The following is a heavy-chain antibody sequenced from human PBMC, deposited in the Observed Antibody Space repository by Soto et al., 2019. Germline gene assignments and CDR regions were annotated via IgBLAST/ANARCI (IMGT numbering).Heavy chain of an antibody. CDR2: ISAYNGNT. V-gene: IGHV1-18*01. Sequence: ASVKVSCKASGYTFTSYGISWVRQAPGQGLEWMGWISAYNGNTNYAQKLQGRVTMTTDTSTSTAYMELRSLRSDDTAVYYCVASTVTTYYYYYYMDVWGKGTTVTVSS. J-gene: IGHJ6*03. D-gene: IGHD4-4*01. CDR1: GYTFTSYG. CDR3: VASTVTTYYYYYYMDV.